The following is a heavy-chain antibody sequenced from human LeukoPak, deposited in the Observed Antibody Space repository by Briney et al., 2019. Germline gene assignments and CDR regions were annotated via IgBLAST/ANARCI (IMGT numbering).Heavy chain of an antibody. D-gene: IGHD6-19*01. Sequence: PSETLSLTCTVSGGSISTYPWTWVRQSPGKGLEWIGSVVTTTTKYSPALRSRVAISVDTSKNQFSLRLESVTTADTAVYYCARDTTVASGMQFWGQGALVTVSS. CDR1: GGSISTYP. CDR3: ARDTTVASGMQF. V-gene: IGHV4-4*07. J-gene: IGHJ4*02. CDR2: VVTTTT.